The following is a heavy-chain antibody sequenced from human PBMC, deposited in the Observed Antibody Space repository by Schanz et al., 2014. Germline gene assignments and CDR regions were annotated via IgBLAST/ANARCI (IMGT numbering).Heavy chain of an antibody. D-gene: IGHD3-9*01. J-gene: IGHJ6*02. Sequence: QVQLVQSGAEVKKPGASVKVSCKASGYTFTSYYIHWFRQAPGQGLEWMGLINPSVGNTNYAQKFQGRVTMTADKSTSTVYKEVSGLRSEDTAVYYCAKVDRTRYYAMDVWGQGTTVTVSS. CDR2: INPSVGNT. CDR3: AKVDRTRYYAMDV. CDR1: GYTFTSYY. V-gene: IGHV1-46*01.